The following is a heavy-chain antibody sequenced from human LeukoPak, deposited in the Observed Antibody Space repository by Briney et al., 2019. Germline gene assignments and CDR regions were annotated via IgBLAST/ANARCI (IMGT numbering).Heavy chain of an antibody. CDR2: IRYDGSNK. D-gene: IGHD6-13*01. V-gene: IGHV3-30*02. J-gene: IGHJ6*03. CDR3: AKKGAAGGYYYYYYYMDV. Sequence: PGGSLRLSCAASGFTFSSYGMHWVRQAPGKGLEWVAFIRYDGSNKYYADSVKGRFTISRDNSKNTLYLQMNSLRAEDTAVYYCAKKGAAGGYYYYYYYMDVWGKGTTVTVSS. CDR1: GFTFSSYG.